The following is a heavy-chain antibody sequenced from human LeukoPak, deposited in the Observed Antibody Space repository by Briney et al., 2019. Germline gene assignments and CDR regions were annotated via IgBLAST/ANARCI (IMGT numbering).Heavy chain of an antibody. CDR2: IYYSGST. D-gene: IGHD2-21*01. CDR3: ARADLYSDAFDI. CDR1: GGSISSHY. J-gene: IGHJ3*02. V-gene: IGHV4-59*11. Sequence: TSETLSLTCTVSGGSISSHYWNWIRQPPGKGLKWIGYIYYSGSTNYNPSLKSRVTISVDTSKNQSSLKLSSVTAADTAVYYCARADLYSDAFDIWGQGTMVTVSS.